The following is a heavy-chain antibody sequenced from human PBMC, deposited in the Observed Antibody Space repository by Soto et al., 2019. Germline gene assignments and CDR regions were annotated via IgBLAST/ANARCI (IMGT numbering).Heavy chain of an antibody. CDR1: GFNVSSNY. D-gene: IGHD2-15*01. V-gene: IGHV3-53*04. Sequence: GGSLRLSSAASGFNVSSNYMSWVRQAPGKGLEWVSVIYSGGSTYYADSVKGRFTISRHNSKNTLYLQMNSLRAEDTAVYYCASRDCSGGSCYENAFDIWGQGTMVTVSS. J-gene: IGHJ3*02. CDR3: ASRDCSGGSCYENAFDI. CDR2: IYSGGST.